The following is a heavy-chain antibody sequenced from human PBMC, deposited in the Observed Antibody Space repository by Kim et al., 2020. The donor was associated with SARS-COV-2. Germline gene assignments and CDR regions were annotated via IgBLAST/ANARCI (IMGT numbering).Heavy chain of an antibody. J-gene: IGHJ6*02. CDR1: GYTFTGYY. CDR3: ARGSQNSDCGGDCYGMDV. CDR2: INPNSGGT. V-gene: IGHV1-2*04. D-gene: IGHD2-21*01. Sequence: ASVKVSCKASGYTFTGYYMHWVRQAPGQGLEWMGWINPNSGGTNYAQKFQGWVTMTRDTSISTAYMELSRLRSDDTAVYYCARGSQNSDCGGDCYGMDVWGQGTTVTVSS.